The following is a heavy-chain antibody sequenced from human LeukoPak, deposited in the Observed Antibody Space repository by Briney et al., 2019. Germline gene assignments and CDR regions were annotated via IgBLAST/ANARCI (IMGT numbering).Heavy chain of an antibody. CDR2: IYFSGST. CDR1: GDSISGTDYY. V-gene: IGHV4-30-4*01. CDR3: AREDVVSSSWYYFDY. D-gene: IGHD6-13*01. J-gene: IGHJ4*02. Sequence: SETLSLTCTVSGDSISGTDYYWSWIRQPPGKGLEWIGNIYFSGSTYYNPSLKSRLSISVDTSKSQFSLRLTSVTAADTAVYYCAREDVVSSSWYYFDYWGQGTLVTVSS.